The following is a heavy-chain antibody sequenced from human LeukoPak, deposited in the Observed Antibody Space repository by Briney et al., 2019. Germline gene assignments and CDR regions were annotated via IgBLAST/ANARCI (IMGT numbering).Heavy chain of an antibody. J-gene: IGHJ5*02. CDR3: ARDNSQGDSAWWFDP. CDR2: INPSGDNT. V-gene: IGHV1-46*01. Sequence: GASVKVSCKASGYTFTNNYMYWVRQAPGQGLEWMGIINPSGDNTWYAQKFQGRVTMTRDMATSTDYMEVSSLKSEDTAVYYCARDNSQGDSAWWFDPWGQGTLVTVSS. CDR1: GYTFTNNY. D-gene: IGHD1-26*01.